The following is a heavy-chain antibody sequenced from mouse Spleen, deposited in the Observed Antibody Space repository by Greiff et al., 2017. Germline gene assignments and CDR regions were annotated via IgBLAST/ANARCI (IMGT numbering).Heavy chain of an antibody. V-gene: IGHV1-69*02. Sequence: QVQLQQPGAELVRPGASVKLSCKASGYTFTSYWINWVKQKPGQGLEWIGNIYPSDSYTNYNQKFKDKATLTADKSSSTVYMELSRLTSEDSAVYFCARHEEGLTTGYYFDYWGQGTTLTVSS. CDR1: GYTFTSYW. J-gene: IGHJ2*01. D-gene: IGHD1-1*01. CDR2: IYPSDSYT. CDR3: ARHEEGLTTGYYFDY.